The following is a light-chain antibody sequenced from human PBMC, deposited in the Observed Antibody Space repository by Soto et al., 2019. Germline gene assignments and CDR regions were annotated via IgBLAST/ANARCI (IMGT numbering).Light chain of an antibody. CDR3: QKYNSAPLL. V-gene: IGKV1-27*01. CDR2: AAS. CDR1: QDIRNY. Sequence: DIQMTQYPSSLSASIGDRVTITCRASQDIRNYLAWYQQKPGKVPKLLIYAASSLQSGVPSRFSGSGSGTDFTLTISSLQPEDVTSYYCQKYNSAPLLFGPGTKVDI. J-gene: IGKJ3*01.